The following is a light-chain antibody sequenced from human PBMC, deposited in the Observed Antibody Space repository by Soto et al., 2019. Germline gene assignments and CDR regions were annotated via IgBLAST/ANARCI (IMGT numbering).Light chain of an antibody. Sequence: QAVLTQPASVSGSPGQSITISCTGTSSDVGGYNYVSWYQQHPGKAPKLMIYEVSNRASGVSNRFSGSKSGNTASLPIFGTPGEDEGDYYCRSYSSSCHGVFGGGTKLTVL. CDR3: RSYSSSCHGV. CDR1: SSDVGGYNY. V-gene: IGLV2-14*01. CDR2: EVS. J-gene: IGLJ3*02.